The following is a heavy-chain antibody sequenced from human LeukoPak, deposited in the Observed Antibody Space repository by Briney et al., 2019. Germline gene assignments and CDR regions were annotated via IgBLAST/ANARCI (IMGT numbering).Heavy chain of an antibody. CDR3: ARQKGRTRPPNYYCYYYMDV. V-gene: IGHV1-69*05. CDR2: IIPIFGTA. Sequence: SMKVSCKASGGTFSSYAISWVRQAPGQGLEWMGGIIPIFGTANYAQKFQGRVTITTDESTSTAYMELSSLRSEDTAVYYCARQKGRTRPPNYYCYYYMDVRGKGTTVTVSS. J-gene: IGHJ6*03. CDR1: GGTFSSYA.